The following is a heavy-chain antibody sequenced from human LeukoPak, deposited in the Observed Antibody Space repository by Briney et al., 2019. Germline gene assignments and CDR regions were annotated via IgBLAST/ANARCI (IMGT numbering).Heavy chain of an antibody. CDR1: GNTLSELS. CDR3: ATDHQWQLLGY. CDR2: VDPEDDKN. Sequence: ASVKVSCKVSGNTLSELSMHWVRQAPGKGLEWGGGVDPEDDKNIYAQKFQGRVTMTEDTSTDTAYMELSNLRSEDTAVYYCATDHQWQLLGYWGQGTLVTVSS. V-gene: IGHV1-24*01. J-gene: IGHJ4*02. D-gene: IGHD1-26*01.